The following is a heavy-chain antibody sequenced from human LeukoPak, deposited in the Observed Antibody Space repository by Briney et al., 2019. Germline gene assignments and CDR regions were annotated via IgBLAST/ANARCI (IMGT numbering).Heavy chain of an antibody. V-gene: IGHV4-39*07. D-gene: IGHD3-9*01. J-gene: IGHJ6*03. CDR1: GGSISSSSYY. CDR3: ASLTRLRYFDWLSRKANYYYYMDV. Sequence: SETLSLTCTVSGGSISSSSYYWGWIRQPPGKGLEWIGSIYYSGSTNYNPSLKSRVTISVDTSKNQFSLKLSSVTAADTAVYYCASLTRLRYFDWLSRKANYYYYMDVWGEGTTVTVSS. CDR2: IYYSGST.